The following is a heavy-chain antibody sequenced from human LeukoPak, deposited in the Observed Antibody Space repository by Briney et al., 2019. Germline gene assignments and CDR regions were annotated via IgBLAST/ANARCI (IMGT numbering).Heavy chain of an antibody. CDR1: GFTFSSYD. V-gene: IGHV3-13*01. CDR3: ARATRDSGSYYFDY. D-gene: IGHD1-26*01. CDR2: IGTAGDT. Sequence: GGSLRLSCAASGFTFSSYDMHWVRQAAGKSLEWVSAIGTAGDTYYPGSVKGRFTISRENAKNSLYLQMNSLRAGDTAVYYCARATRDSGSYYFDYWGQGTLVTVSS. J-gene: IGHJ4*02.